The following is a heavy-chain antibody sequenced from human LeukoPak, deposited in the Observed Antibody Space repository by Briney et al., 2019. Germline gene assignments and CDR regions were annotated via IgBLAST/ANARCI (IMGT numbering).Heavy chain of an antibody. V-gene: IGHV3-30*04. J-gene: IGHJ4*02. CDR1: GFTFSSYA. CDR3: ARALGRTFSGPFDY. D-gene: IGHD6-25*01. Sequence: GGSLRLSCAASGFTFSSYAMHWVRHAPGKGLEWVAVISYDGSNKYYADSVKGRFTISRDNSKNTLYLQMNSLRAEDTAVYYCARALGRTFSGPFDYWGQGTLVTFSS. CDR2: ISYDGSNK.